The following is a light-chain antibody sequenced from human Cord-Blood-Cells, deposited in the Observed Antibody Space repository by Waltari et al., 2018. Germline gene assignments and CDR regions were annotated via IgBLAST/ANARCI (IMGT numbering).Light chain of an antibody. V-gene: IGKV1-5*03. J-gene: IGKJ1*01. CDR3: QQYNSYSRT. Sequence: DIQITQSPSTLSASVGDRATITCRASQSISSWLAWYQQKPGKAPKLLIYKATSLESGVPSRFSGSGSGTEFTLTISSLQPDDFATYYCQQYNSYSRTFGQGTKVEIK. CDR1: QSISSW. CDR2: KAT.